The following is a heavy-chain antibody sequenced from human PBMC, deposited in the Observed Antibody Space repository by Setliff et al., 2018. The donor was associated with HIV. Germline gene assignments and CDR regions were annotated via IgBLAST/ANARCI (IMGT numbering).Heavy chain of an antibody. D-gene: IGHD5-12*01. V-gene: IGHV1-2*02. Sequence: GASVKVSCKASGYTFTYLFIHWVRLAPGRGLEWVGLINPKTGDTSYARKFQGRVTMTRDTSISTAYMDLDRLGSDDTAVYYCARDPRFSGYAQAFDYWGQGSPVTVSS. CDR2: INPKTGDT. J-gene: IGHJ4*02. CDR1: GYTFTYLF. CDR3: ARDPRFSGYAQAFDY.